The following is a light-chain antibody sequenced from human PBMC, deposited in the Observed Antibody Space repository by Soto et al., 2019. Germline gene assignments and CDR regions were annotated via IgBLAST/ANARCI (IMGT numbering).Light chain of an antibody. CDR3: LQDYNYPWT. CDR1: QSVRSW. CDR2: DAS. Sequence: DIQMTQSPATLSASVGDRVTITCRASQSVRSWLAWYQQKPGTAPKLLIFDASRLESGVPSRFSGSGSGTEFTLTISSLQPDDFATYYCLQDYNYPWTFGQGTKVDIK. V-gene: IGKV1-5*01. J-gene: IGKJ1*01.